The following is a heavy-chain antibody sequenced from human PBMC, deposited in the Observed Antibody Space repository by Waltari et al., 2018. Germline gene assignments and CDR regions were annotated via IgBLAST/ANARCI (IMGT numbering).Heavy chain of an antibody. Sequence: EVQLVESGGGLVQPGGSLRLSCAASGFTFSSYWMSWVRQAPGKGLEWVANIKQDGSVKYYVDSVKGRFTISRDNGKNELYLQMSSLRAEDTAVYYCARDGANPGVLDYWGQGTLVTVSS. J-gene: IGHJ4*02. CDR3: ARDGANPGVLDY. V-gene: IGHV3-7*01. D-gene: IGHD1-26*01. CDR1: GFTFSSYW. CDR2: IKQDGSVK.